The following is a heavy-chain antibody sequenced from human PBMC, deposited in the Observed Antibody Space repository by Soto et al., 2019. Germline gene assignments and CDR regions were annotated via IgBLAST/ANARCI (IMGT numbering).Heavy chain of an antibody. CDR3: ARDTGVGGSVQTD. CDR1: GYTFTGYY. V-gene: IGHV1-2*02. Sequence: QVQLVQSGAEVKKPGASVKVSCKASGYTFTGYYMHWVRQAPGQGLEWMGWINPNSGGTNYAQKFQCRVTMTRDPSISTAYMELSRLRSDDTAVYYCARDTGVGGSVQTDWGQGTLVTVSS. J-gene: IGHJ4*02. D-gene: IGHD3-3*01. CDR2: INPNSGGT.